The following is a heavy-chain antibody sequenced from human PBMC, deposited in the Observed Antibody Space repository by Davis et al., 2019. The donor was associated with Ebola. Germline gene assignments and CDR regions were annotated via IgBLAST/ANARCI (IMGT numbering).Heavy chain of an antibody. D-gene: IGHD2-15*01. CDR3: AGCSGGSCYYFDY. V-gene: IGHV4-34*01. Sequence: SETLSLTCAVYGGSFRGYYWSWIRQPPGKGLEWIGEINHSGSTNYNPSLKSRVTISVDTSKNQFSLKLSSVTAADTAVYYCAGCSGGSCYYFDYWGQGTLVTVSS. J-gene: IGHJ4*02. CDR2: INHSGST. CDR1: GGSFRGYY.